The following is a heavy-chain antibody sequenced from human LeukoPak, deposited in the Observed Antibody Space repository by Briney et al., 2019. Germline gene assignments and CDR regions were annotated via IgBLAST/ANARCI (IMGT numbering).Heavy chain of an antibody. D-gene: IGHD3-10*01. V-gene: IGHV4-59*01. CDR2: IYYSGST. CDR3: ARNDVLLWFGELLPPDGWWFDP. J-gene: IGHJ5*02. CDR1: GGSISSYY. Sequence: SETLSLTCTVSGGSISSYYWSWIRQPPGKGLEWIGYIYYSGSTNYNPSLKRLVTISVDTSKNQFSLKLSSVTAADTAVYYCARNDVLLWFGELLPPDGWWFDPWGQGTLVTVSS.